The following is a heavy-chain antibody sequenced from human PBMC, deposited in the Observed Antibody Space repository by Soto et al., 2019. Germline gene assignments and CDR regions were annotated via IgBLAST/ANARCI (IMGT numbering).Heavy chain of an antibody. CDR2: IIPIFGTA. D-gene: IGHD3-16*02. CDR3: ARAVPFGGVIVIPTYYYYGMDV. Sequence: QVQLVQSGAEVKKPGSSVKVSCKASGGTFSSYAISWVRQAPGQGLEWMGGIIPIFGTANYAQKFQGRVTITADKSTSTAYMELSSLRSEDTAVYYCARAVPFGGVIVIPTYYYYGMDVWGQGTTVTVSS. J-gene: IGHJ6*02. CDR1: GGTFSSYA. V-gene: IGHV1-69*06.